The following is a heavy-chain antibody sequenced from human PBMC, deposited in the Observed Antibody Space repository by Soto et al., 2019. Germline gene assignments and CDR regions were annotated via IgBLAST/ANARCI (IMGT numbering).Heavy chain of an antibody. CDR3: ARGDVVGAHYYYYSMDV. CDR1: GFTFSNYE. Sequence: PGGSLRLSCAVSGFTFSNYEMNWVRQAPGKGLEWVSYISSSGSTIYYADSVKGRFTSSRDNAKNSLYLQMNSLRAEDTALYYCARGDVVGAHYYYYSMDVWGQGTTVTVSS. CDR2: ISSSGSTI. D-gene: IGHD2-15*01. V-gene: IGHV3-48*03. J-gene: IGHJ6*02.